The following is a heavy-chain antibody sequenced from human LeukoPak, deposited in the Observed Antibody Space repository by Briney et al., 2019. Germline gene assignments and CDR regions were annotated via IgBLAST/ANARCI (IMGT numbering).Heavy chain of an antibody. V-gene: IGHV7-4-1*02. CDR1: GYTFATYA. CDR2: INTITGNP. Sequence: ASVKVSCKASGYTFATYAMNWVRQAPGQGLEWMGWINTITGNPTYAQGFTGRFVFSLDTSLSTAYLHINSLKADDTAVYYCARYNYWSYGGSFSYFDYWGQGTLVTVSS. D-gene: IGHD3-16*01. J-gene: IGHJ4*02. CDR3: ARYNYWSYGGSFSYFDY.